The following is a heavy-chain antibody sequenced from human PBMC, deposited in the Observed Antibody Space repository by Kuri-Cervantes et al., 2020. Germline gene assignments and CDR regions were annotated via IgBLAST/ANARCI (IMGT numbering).Heavy chain of an antibody. J-gene: IGHJ4*02. CDR3: AKDSYYDSSGYYLRYSFDY. D-gene: IGHD3-22*01. Sequence: GGSLRLSCAASGFTFSSYWMHWVRQAPGKGLECVSGISGSGDNTYYADSVKGRFTISRDNSKDILYLRINSLRADDTAIYYCAKDSYYDSSGYYLRYSFDYWGQGSLVTVSS. CDR2: ISGSGDNT. V-gene: IGHV3-23*01. CDR1: GFTFSSYW.